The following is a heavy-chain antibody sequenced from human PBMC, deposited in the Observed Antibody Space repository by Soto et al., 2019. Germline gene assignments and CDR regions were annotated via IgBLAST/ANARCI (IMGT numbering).Heavy chain of an antibody. J-gene: IGHJ5*01. CDR3: ERGRGQFDS. Sequence: SETLSLTCAVYGASLSDNYCNWLRQPPGKGLEWIGEINHSGNTNYNPSLRSRVTISIDTSKNQLSLNLRSVSAADTAVYYCERGRGQFDSWGQGTPVTVSS. CDR2: INHSGNT. CDR1: GASLSDNY. V-gene: IGHV4-34*01.